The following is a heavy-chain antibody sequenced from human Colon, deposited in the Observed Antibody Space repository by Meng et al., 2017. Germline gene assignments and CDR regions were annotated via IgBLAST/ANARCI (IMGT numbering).Heavy chain of an antibody. Sequence: GGSLRPSCAASGFTSSTYEMNWVRQAPGKGLEWVSFTSRSGSTTYYANSVKGRFTISRDNAKNSLYLQLNNLGVEDTAVYYCTRRYCSSTSYTNDYWGQGTLVTVSS. CDR2: TSRSGSTT. D-gene: IGHD2-2*01. J-gene: IGHJ4*02. CDR1: GFTSSTYE. V-gene: IGHV3-48*03. CDR3: TRRYCSSTSYTNDY.